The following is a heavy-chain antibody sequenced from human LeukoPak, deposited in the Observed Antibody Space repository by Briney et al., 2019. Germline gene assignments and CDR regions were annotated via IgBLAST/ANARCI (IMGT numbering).Heavy chain of an antibody. J-gene: IGHJ3*02. D-gene: IGHD2-21*01. CDR2: IYHSGST. Sequence: PSETLSLTCAVSGYSISSGYYWGWIRQPPGKGLEWIGSIYHSGSTYYNPSLKSRVTISVDTSKNQFSLKLSSVTAADTAVYYCARAYCGGDCYRGDAFDIWGQGTMVTVSS. CDR3: ARAYCGGDCYRGDAFDI. V-gene: IGHV4-38-2*01. CDR1: GYSISSGYY.